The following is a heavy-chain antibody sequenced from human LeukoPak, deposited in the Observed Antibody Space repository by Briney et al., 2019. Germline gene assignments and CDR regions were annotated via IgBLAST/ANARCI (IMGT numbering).Heavy chain of an antibody. CDR3: ARGRGSSFNFDY. D-gene: IGHD6-13*01. CDR2: ISSSGSTI. V-gene: IGHV3-48*03. Sequence: PGGSLRLSCAASGFTFSSYEMNWVRQAPGKGVEGGSYISSSGSTIYYADSVKGRFTISRDNAKNSLYLQMNSLRAEDTAVYYCARGRGSSFNFDYWGQGTLVTVSS. CDR1: GFTFSSYE. J-gene: IGHJ4*02.